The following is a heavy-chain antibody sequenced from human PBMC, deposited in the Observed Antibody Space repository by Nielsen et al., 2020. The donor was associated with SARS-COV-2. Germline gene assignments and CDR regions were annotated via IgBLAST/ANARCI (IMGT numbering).Heavy chain of an antibody. V-gene: IGHV4-61*01. CDR1: GGSISSGSYY. J-gene: IGHJ6*02. Sequence: SETLSLTCTVSGGSISSGSYYWSWIRQPPGKGLEWIGYIYYSGSTNYNPSLKSRVTISVDTSKNQFSLKLSSVTAADTAVYYCARVFYNWGDFWSGRRYYYGMDVWGQGTTVTVSS. D-gene: IGHD3-3*01. CDR3: ARVFYNWGDFWSGRRYYYGMDV. CDR2: IYYSGST.